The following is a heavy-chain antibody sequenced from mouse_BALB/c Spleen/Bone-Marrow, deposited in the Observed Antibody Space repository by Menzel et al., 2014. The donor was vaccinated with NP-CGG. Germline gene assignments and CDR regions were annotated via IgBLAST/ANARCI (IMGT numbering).Heavy chain of an antibody. D-gene: IGHD1-1*01. CDR3: SGFGITKGDGYYYAMDY. J-gene: IGHJ4*01. CDR1: GFNIKDTY. CDR2: IDPANGNT. Sequence: VQLQQSGAELVKPGASVKLSCTASGFNIKDTYMHWVKQRTEQGLEWIGRIDPANGNTKYDPKFQGKATITADTSSNTSYLHLSSLTSEDTTFYYFSGFGITKGDGYYYAMDYWGQGASVTVSS. V-gene: IGHV14-3*02.